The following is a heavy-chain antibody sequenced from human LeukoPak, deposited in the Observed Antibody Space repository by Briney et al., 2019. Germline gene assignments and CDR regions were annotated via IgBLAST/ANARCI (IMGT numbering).Heavy chain of an antibody. CDR1: GFTFSYYA. D-gene: IGHD6-19*01. CDR2: ISWNSGST. V-gene: IGHV3-9*01. J-gene: IGHJ6*02. Sequence: GGSLRLSCAASGFTFSYYAMSWVRQAPGKGLEWVSGISWNSGSTGYADSVKGRFTISRDNAKNSLYLQMNSLRAEDTALYYCAKGIAVADYYYGMDVWGQGTTVTVSS. CDR3: AKGIAVADYYYGMDV.